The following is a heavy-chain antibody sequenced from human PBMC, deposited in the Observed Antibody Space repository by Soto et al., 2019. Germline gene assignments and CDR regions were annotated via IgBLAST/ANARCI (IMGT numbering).Heavy chain of an antibody. CDR2: IDPAGTIT. D-gene: IGHD3-16*01. V-gene: IGHV3-74*01. J-gene: IGHJ5*02. CDR1: GFPFSHYW. CDR3: TSDTFGLRDT. Sequence: MQMVESGGGSVQPGGSLRLSCAASGFPFSHYWMHWVRQTPGKGLVWVSRIDPAGTITNYADSVEGRFTISRDNAVSALFLQMNSLSAEDTAIYYCTSDTFGLRDTWGQGTLVTVSS.